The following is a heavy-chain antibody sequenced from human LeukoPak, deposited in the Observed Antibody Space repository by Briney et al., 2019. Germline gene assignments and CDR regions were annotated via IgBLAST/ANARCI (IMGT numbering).Heavy chain of an antibody. J-gene: IGHJ4*02. CDR2: IGPTGSDR. CDR3: ATETNGRHYDY. D-gene: IGHD1-14*01. Sequence: GGSLRLSCTASGPTFSTSGFNWVRQAPGKGLEWVASIGPTGSDRYHADSIKGRFTISRDNANNFLYLQMNSLRAEDTAVYYCATETNGRHYDYWGQGTLLTVSS. V-gene: IGHV3-21*06. CDR1: GPTFSTSG.